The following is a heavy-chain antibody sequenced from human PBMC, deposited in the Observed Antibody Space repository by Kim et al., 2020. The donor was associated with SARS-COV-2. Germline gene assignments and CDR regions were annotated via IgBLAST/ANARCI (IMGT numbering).Heavy chain of an antibody. CDR1: GFTFGDYA. V-gene: IGHV3-49*03. J-gene: IGHJ6*02. CDR2: IRSKAYGGTT. Sequence: GGSLRLSCTASGFTFGDYAMSWFRQAPGKGLEWVGFIRSKAYGGTTEYAASVKGRFTISRDDSKSIAYLQMNSLKTEDTAVYCCTRLDDYGDYPYYYYGMDVWGQGTTVTVSS. D-gene: IGHD4-17*01. CDR3: TRLDDYGDYPYYYYGMDV.